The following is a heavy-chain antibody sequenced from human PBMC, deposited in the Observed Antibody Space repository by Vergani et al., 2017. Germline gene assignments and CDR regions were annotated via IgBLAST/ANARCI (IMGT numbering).Heavy chain of an antibody. V-gene: IGHV4-39*01. CDR1: GGSISSSSYY. CDR3: ARHEVIAVAGSAFDI. J-gene: IGHJ3*02. CDR2: IYYSGST. D-gene: IGHD6-19*01. Sequence: QLQLQESGPGLVKPSETLSLTCTVSGGSISSSSYYWGWIRQPPGKGLEWIGSIYYSGSTYYNPSLKSLVTISVDTSKNQFSLKLSSVTAADTAVYYCARHEVIAVAGSAFDIWGQGTMVTVSS.